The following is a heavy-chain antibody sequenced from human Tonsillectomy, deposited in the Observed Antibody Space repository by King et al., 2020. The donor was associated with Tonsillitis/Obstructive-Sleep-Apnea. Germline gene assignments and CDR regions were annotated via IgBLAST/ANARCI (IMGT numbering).Heavy chain of an antibody. V-gene: IGHV4-59*01. CDR3: ARAALYYYMDV. Sequence: PLQESGPGLVKPSETLSLTCTVSGGSISSYYWSWLRQPPGKGLEWIGYIYYSGSTNYNPSLKSRVTISADTSKNQFSLKLSSVTAADTAVYYCARAALYYYMDVWGKGTTVTVSS. CDR1: GGSISSYY. J-gene: IGHJ6*03. CDR2: IYYSGST.